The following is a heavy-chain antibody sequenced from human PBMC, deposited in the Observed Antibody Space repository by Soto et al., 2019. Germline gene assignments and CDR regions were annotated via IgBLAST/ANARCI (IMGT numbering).Heavy chain of an antibody. V-gene: IGHV3-30-3*01. D-gene: IGHD3-10*01. CDR3: AREAQEFGELERQNYYYGMDV. J-gene: IGHJ6*02. Sequence: GGSLRLSCAASGFTFSSYAMPWVRQAPGKGLEWVAVISYDGSNKYYADSVKGRFTISRDNSKNTLYLQMNSLRAEDTAVYYCAREAQEFGELERQNYYYGMDVWGQGTTVTVSS. CDR1: GFTFSSYA. CDR2: ISYDGSNK.